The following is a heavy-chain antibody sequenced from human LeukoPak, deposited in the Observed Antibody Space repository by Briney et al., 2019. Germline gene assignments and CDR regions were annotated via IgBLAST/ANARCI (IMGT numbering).Heavy chain of an antibody. CDR1: GFRLDAFG. D-gene: IGHD3-22*01. J-gene: IGHJ4*02. CDR2: IEWNGGRR. V-gene: IGHV3-20*04. Sequence: PGGSLRLFCVASGFRLDAFGMSWVRQVPGKGLEWVSGIEWNGGRREYADSVKGRFTISRDNAKNSLYLQMKNLRAEDTALYYCASVPDDASGNSRYYFKTWGQGTLVTVSS. CDR3: ASVPDDASGNSRYYFKT.